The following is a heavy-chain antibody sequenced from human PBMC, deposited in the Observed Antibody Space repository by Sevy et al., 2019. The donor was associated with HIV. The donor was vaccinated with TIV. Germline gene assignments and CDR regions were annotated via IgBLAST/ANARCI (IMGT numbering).Heavy chain of an antibody. J-gene: IGHJ4*02. Sequence: SETLSLTCTVSGVSMSSSSYDWGWVRQPPGTGLEWIGTMYHSGRSYYNPSLKSRVTLYVDTSKNQFSLKLSSVTAADTAVYYCARQGGIVDRAFDYWGQGTLVTVSS. D-gene: IGHD2-21*01. V-gene: IGHV4-39*01. CDR3: ARQGGIVDRAFDY. CDR1: GVSMSSSSYD. CDR2: MYHSGRS.